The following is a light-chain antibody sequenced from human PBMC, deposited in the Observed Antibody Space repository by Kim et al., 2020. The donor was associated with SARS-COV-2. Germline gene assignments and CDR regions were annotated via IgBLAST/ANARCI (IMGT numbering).Light chain of an antibody. CDR3: MQASQFPRT. Sequence: QPTSISCRFSKSLVHSDGNTYLTWLQQRPGQPPRLLIYKISNRFYGVPDRFSGSGAGTDFTLKISTVEAEDVGVYYCMQASQFPRTFGQGTKLEI. CDR1: KSLVHSDGNTY. CDR2: KIS. J-gene: IGKJ2*01. V-gene: IGKV2-24*01.